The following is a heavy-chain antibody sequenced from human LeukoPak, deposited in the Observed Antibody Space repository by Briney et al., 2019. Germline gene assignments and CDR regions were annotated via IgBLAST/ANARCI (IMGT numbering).Heavy chain of an antibody. Sequence: SETLSLTCAVYGGSFSGYYWSWIRQPPGKGLEWIGEINHSGSTNYNPSLKSRVTISVDTSKNQFSLKLSSVTAADTAVYYCARAPPRHDCYYYYYMDVWGKGTTVTVSS. CDR2: INHSGST. V-gene: IGHV4-34*01. CDR1: GGSFSGYY. CDR3: ARAPPRHDCYYYYYMDV. J-gene: IGHJ6*03.